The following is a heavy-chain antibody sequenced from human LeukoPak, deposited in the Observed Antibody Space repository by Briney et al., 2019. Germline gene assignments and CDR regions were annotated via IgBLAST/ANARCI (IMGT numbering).Heavy chain of an antibody. J-gene: IGHJ3*02. D-gene: IGHD3-16*01. CDR3: ARFGGNSAFDI. CDR2: IYYSGST. CDR1: GGSISSYY. Sequence: PSETLSLTCTVSGGSISSYYWSWIRQPPGKGLEWIGYIYYSGSTNYNPSLKSRVTMSIDTSNNQFSLNLNSVTAADTAIYYCARFGGNSAFDIWGQETMVTVSS. V-gene: IGHV4-59*12.